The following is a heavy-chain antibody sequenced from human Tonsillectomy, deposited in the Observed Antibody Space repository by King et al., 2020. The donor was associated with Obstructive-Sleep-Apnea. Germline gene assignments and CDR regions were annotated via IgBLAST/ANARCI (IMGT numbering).Heavy chain of an antibody. CDR1: AFTFDTYA. CDR3: AGGWAVNPVIHYYFDY. J-gene: IGHJ4*02. CDR2: ISADGSSK. Sequence: VQLVESGGGVVQPGRSLRLSCAASAFTFDTYALHWVRQAPGKGLEWLTAISADGSSKYYADSVKGRFTISRDNSKNTLYLQMSSLRAEDTAVYYCAGGWAVNPVIHYYFDYWGQGTLVTVSS. V-gene: IGHV3-30*04. D-gene: IGHD2-21*01.